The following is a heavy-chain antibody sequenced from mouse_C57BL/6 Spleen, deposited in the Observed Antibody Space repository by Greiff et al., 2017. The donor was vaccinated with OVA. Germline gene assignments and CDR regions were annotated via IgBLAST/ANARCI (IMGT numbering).Heavy chain of an antibody. D-gene: IGHD1-1*01. V-gene: IGHV1-15*01. CDR1: GYTFTDYE. CDR2: IDPETGGT. CDR3: TRWLLRFAWFAY. J-gene: IGHJ3*01. Sequence: VQLQQSGAELVRPGASVTLSCKASGYTFTDYEMHWVKQTPVNGLEWIGAIDPETGGTAYNQKFKGKAILTADKSSSTAYMELRSLTSEDSAVYYCTRWLLRFAWFAYWGQGTLVTVSA.